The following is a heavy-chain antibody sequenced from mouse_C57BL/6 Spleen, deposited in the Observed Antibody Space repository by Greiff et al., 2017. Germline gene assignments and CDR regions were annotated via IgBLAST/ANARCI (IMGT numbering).Heavy chain of an antibody. CDR2: INPSTGGT. J-gene: IGHJ4*01. Sequence: EVQLQQSGPELVKPGASVKISCKASGYSFTGYYMNWVKQSPEKSLEWIGEINPSTGGTTYNQKFKAKATLTVDKSSSPAYMQLKSLTSEDSAVYYCARRGYYKGYAMDYWGQGTSVTVSA. CDR3: ARRGYYKGYAMDY. V-gene: IGHV1-42*01. D-gene: IGHD1-1*01. CDR1: GYSFTGYY.